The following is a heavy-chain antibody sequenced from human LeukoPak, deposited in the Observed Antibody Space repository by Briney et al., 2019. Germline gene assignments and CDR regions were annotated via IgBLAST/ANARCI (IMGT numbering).Heavy chain of an antibody. Sequence: PSETLSLTCTVSGGSISSSSYYWGWIRQPPGQGLEWIGSIYYSGSTYYNPSLKSRVTISVDTSKNQFSLKLSSVTAADTAVYYCARSEDYYYYDSSGYSAVDYWGQGTLVTVSS. J-gene: IGHJ4*02. CDR3: ARSEDYYYYDSSGYSAVDY. D-gene: IGHD3-22*01. CDR2: IYYSGST. CDR1: GGSISSSSYY. V-gene: IGHV4-39*01.